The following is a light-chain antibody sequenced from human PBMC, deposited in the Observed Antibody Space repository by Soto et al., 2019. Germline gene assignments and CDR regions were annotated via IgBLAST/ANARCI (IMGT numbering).Light chain of an antibody. V-gene: IGKV3-15*01. J-gene: IGKJ1*01. Sequence: EILMTQSPATLSVSPGERATLSCRASQSVSSNLAWYQQKPGQAPRLLIYGVSTRATDIPARFSGSGTGTELTLTISSLQSEDFAVYYCQQYNNWPPTWTFGPGTKVDIK. CDR2: GVS. CDR1: QSVSSN. CDR3: QQYNNWPPTWT.